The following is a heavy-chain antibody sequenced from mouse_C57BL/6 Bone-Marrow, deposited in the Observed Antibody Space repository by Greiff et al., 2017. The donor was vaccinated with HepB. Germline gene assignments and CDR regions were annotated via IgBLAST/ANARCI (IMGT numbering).Heavy chain of an antibody. CDR1: GFSLTSYG. D-gene: IGHD1-1*01. Sequence: VKLQESGPGLVQPSQSLSITCTVSGFSLTSYGVHWVRQSPGKGLEWLGVIWRGGSTDYNAAFMSRLSITKDNSKSQVFFKMNSLQADDTAIYYCAKRGIITTVVATRYFDVWGTGTTVTVSS. J-gene: IGHJ1*03. CDR3: AKRGIITTVVATRYFDV. CDR2: IWRGGST. V-gene: IGHV2-5*01.